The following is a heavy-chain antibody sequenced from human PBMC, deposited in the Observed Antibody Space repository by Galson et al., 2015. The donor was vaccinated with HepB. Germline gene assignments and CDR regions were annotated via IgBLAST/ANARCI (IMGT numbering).Heavy chain of an antibody. Sequence: SLRLSCAASGFTFSSYGMHWVRQAPGKGLEWVAVIWYDGSNKYYADSVKGRFTISRDNSKNTLYLQMNSLRAEDTAVYYCARGGAGTGSYYYYYGMDVWGQGTTVTVSS. CDR1: GFTFSSYG. J-gene: IGHJ6*02. D-gene: IGHD6-19*01. CDR3: ARGGAGTGSYYYYYGMDV. CDR2: IWYDGSNK. V-gene: IGHV3-33*01.